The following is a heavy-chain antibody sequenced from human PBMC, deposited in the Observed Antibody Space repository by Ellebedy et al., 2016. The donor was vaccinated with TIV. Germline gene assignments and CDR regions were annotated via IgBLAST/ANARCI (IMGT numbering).Heavy chain of an antibody. CDR2: IRSKAYGGTT. CDR3: TRGIWGIAAAGTLVDY. CDR1: GFTFGDYA. J-gene: IGHJ4*02. V-gene: IGHV3-49*04. Sequence: GESLKISCTASGFTFGDYAMSWVRQAPGKGLEWVGFIRSKAYGGTTEYAASVKGRFTISRDDSKSIAYLQMNSLKTEDTAVYYCTRGIWGIAAAGTLVDYWGQGTLVTVSS. D-gene: IGHD6-13*01.